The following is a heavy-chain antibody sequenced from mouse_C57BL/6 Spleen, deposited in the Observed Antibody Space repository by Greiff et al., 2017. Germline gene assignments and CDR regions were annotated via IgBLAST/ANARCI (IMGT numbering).Heavy chain of an antibody. J-gene: IGHJ2*01. CDR3: TRIYDGYSLGY. D-gene: IGHD2-3*01. CDR1: GFNIQDDY. V-gene: IGHV14-4*01. Sequence: VQLQQSGAELVRPGASVKLSCTASGFNIQDDYMHWVKQRPEQGLEWIGWIDPENGDTEYASKFQGKATITADTSSNTAYLQLSSLTSEDTAVYYCTRIYDGYSLGYWGQGTTLTVSS. CDR2: IDPENGDT.